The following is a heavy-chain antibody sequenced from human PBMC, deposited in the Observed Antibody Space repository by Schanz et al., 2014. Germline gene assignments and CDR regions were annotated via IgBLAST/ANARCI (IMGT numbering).Heavy chain of an antibody. CDR2: ISGSSRTI. V-gene: IGHV3-48*01. J-gene: IGHJ3*02. Sequence: EVQLLESGGGLVQPGGSLRLSCASSGFSFTTYAMSWVRQAPGKGLEWVSYISGSSRTIYYADSMKGRFTVSRDNAKNSVLLQMNSLRAEDTAVYYCAKGRFGELSAFDIWGQGTMVTVSS. CDR3: AKGRFGELSAFDI. CDR1: GFSFTTYA. D-gene: IGHD3-10*01.